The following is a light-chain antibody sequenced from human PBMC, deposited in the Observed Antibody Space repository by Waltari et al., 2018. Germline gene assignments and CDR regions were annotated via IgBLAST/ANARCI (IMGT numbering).Light chain of an antibody. Sequence: QSALTQPASVSGSPGQSITISCTGTSSDVGGYNYVSWYQQHPGKAPKLMIYDVSNRPSWLSNRFSVSKSGNTASLTISVLQAEDEADYYCSSYTSSNTWVFGGGTKLTVL. J-gene: IGLJ3*02. CDR2: DVS. V-gene: IGLV2-14*03. CDR3: SSYTSSNTWV. CDR1: SSDVGGYNY.